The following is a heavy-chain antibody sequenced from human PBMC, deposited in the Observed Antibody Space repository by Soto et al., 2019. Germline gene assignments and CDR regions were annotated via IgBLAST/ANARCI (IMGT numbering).Heavy chain of an antibody. V-gene: IGHV2-5*02. CDR1: GFSLSTSGVG. Sequence: QITLKESGPTLVKPTQTLTLTCTFSGFSLSTSGVGVGWIRQPPGKALEWLALIYWDDDKRYSPSLKSRLTITXXTXKXXVVLTMTNMDPVDTATYYCAHRPTTRHSSGNWFDPWGQGTLVTVSS. J-gene: IGHJ5*02. D-gene: IGHD6-19*01. CDR3: AHRPTTRHSSGNWFDP. CDR2: IYWDDDK.